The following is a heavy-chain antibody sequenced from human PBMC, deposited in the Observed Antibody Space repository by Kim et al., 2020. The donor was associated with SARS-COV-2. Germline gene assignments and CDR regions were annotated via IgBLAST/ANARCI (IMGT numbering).Heavy chain of an antibody. D-gene: IGHD3-16*01. CDR3: AKEWRMIKLTTGGDYFDN. CDR2: ITYGGRSK. Sequence: GGSLRLSCAASGFNITAYAMNWVRQAPGKGLEWVAGITYGGRSKYYADSVKGRFTISRDNSKNTLSLQMNSLRPEDTALYYCAKEWRMIKLTTGGDYFDNWGQGTLVTVSS. V-gene: IGHV3-23*01. J-gene: IGHJ4*02. CDR1: GFNITAYA.